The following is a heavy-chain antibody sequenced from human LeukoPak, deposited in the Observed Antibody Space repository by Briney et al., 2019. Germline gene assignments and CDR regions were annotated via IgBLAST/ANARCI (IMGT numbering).Heavy chain of an antibody. Sequence: GRSLRLSCAASGFTFSSNAVSWVRQAPGKGLEWVSAISGSGDNTYYGDSVKGRFTISRDNSKNTLYLQMNSLRAEDTAVYYCATTFSVAVAGNRVFGHWGQGTLVTVSS. CDR2: ISGSGDNT. V-gene: IGHV3-23*01. CDR1: GFTFSSNA. D-gene: IGHD6-13*01. CDR3: ATTFSVAVAGNRVFGH. J-gene: IGHJ5*02.